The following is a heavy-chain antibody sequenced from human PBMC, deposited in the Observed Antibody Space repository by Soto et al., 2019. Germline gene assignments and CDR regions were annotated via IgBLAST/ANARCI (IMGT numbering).Heavy chain of an antibody. CDR2: IYYSGST. J-gene: IGHJ3*02. Sequence: SETLSLTCTVSGGSISSGGYYWSWLRQHPGKGLEWIGYIYYSGSTNYNPSLKSRVTISVDTSKNQFSLKLSSVTAADTAVYYCARASKYCGGDCPDAFDIWGQGTMVTVSS. CDR3: ARASKYCGGDCPDAFDI. V-gene: IGHV4-61*08. CDR1: GGSISSGGYY. D-gene: IGHD2-21*02.